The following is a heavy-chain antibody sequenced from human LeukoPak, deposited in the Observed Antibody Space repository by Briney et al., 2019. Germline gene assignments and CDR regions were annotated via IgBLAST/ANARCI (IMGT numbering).Heavy chain of an antibody. V-gene: IGHV4-39*07. J-gene: IGHJ4*02. Sequence: SSETLSLTCTVSGGSISSSSYYYWGWIRQPPGKGLEWIGSIYYSGSTSYNPSLKSRVTISVDTSKNQFSLKLRSVTAADTAVYYCARSYSSGWFDYWGQGTLVTVSS. CDR3: ARSYSSGWFDY. CDR1: GGSISSSSYYY. CDR2: IYYSGST. D-gene: IGHD6-19*01.